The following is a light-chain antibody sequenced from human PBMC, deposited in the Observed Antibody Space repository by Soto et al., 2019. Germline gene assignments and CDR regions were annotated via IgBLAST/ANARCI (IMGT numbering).Light chain of an antibody. V-gene: IGKV1-33*01. J-gene: IGKJ1*01. CDR2: IAS. Sequence: IKMYQSPSSLSASVGDRVTITCQASQDISNYLNWYQQKPGKAPKLLINIASSLQSGVPSRFSGSGSGTDFTLTISSLQPDDFATYYCQQYDSFSWTFGQGTKVDIK. CDR1: QDISNY. CDR3: QQYDSFSWT.